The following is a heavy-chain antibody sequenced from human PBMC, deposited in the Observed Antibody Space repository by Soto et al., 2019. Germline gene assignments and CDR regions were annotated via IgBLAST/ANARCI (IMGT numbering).Heavy chain of an antibody. J-gene: IGHJ4*02. CDR2: ISYDGSDK. CDR3: AKDLYSGYDFFFDY. D-gene: IGHD5-12*01. CDR1: GFTFNNYG. Sequence: PGGSLRLSCEASGFTFNNYGMHWVRQAPGKGLEWVAIISYDGSDKSYADSVKGRFTIYRDNSKNTLYLQMNSLRPEDTAVYYCAKDLYSGYDFFFDYWGQGTLVTVSS. V-gene: IGHV3-30*18.